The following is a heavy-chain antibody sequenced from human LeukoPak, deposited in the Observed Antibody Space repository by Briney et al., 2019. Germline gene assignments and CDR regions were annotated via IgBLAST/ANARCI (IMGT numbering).Heavy chain of an antibody. CDR2: MYYSGST. Sequence: SETLSLTCTVSGGSISSYYWSWIRQPPGKGLEWIGYMYYSGSTNCNPSVKSRVAMSVDTSKKQFSLKLSSLTAADTAVYYCARGGTAVIAPYAFDIWGQGTMVTVSS. D-gene: IGHD4-23*01. J-gene: IGHJ3*02. CDR1: GGSISSYY. CDR3: ARGGTAVIAPYAFDI. V-gene: IGHV4-59*01.